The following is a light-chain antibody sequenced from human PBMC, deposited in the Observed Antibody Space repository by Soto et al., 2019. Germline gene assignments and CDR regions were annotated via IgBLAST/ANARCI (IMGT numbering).Light chain of an antibody. CDR1: QSFRGL. J-gene: IGKJ1*01. CDR2: GAS. CDR3: QQYGSSGT. V-gene: IGKV3-20*01. Sequence: TQSPSTLSASVGYRVTITCRSSQSFRGLLAWYQQKPGQAPRLLIYGASNRATGIPDRFSGSGSGTDFTLTISRLEPEDFAVYYCQQYGSSGTFGQGTKV.